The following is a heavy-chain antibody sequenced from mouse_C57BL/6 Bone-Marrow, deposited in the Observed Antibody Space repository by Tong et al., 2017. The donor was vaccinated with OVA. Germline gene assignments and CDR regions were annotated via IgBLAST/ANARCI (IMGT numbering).Heavy chain of an antibody. CDR1: GFTFSDYY. CDR2: ISNGGGST. D-gene: IGHD1-1*02. CDR3: ARQELWYCDY. Sequence: EVQLQESGGGLVQPGGSLKLSCAASGFTFSDYYMYWVRQTPEKRLEWVAYISNGGGSTYYPDTVKGRFTISRDNAKNTLYLQMSRLKSEDTALYYCARQELWYCDYWGQGTTLTVSS. V-gene: IGHV5-12*01. J-gene: IGHJ2*01.